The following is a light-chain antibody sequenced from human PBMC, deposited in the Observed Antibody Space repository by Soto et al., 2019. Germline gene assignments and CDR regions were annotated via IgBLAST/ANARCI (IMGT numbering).Light chain of an antibody. CDR1: QSVSSN. V-gene: IGKV3-15*01. J-gene: IGKJ1*01. CDR3: QQYGTSPRT. CDR2: GAS. Sequence: EIVLTQSPATLSVSPGERATLSCRAIQSVSSNLAWYQQIPGRAPRLLIYGASTRASGIPARFSASGSGTDFTLTISRLEPEDSAVYYCQQYGTSPRTFGQGTK.